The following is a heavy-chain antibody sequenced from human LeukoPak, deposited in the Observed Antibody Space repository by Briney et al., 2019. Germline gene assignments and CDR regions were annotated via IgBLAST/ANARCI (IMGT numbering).Heavy chain of an antibody. CDR3: AREQWAADDALDI. CDR2: IWYDRSNA. V-gene: IGHV3-33*08. D-gene: IGHD6-13*01. Sequence: GGSLRLSCAASGFTFSGYSMNWVRQAPGKGLEWVAVIWYDRSNAYYADSVKGRFTVSRDNAKNTLYLQMDSLRVEDTAVYYCAREQWAADDALDIWGQGTMVTVSS. CDR1: GFTFSGYS. J-gene: IGHJ3*02.